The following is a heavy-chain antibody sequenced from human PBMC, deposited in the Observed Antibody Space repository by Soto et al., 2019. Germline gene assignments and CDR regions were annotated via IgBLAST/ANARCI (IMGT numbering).Heavy chain of an antibody. J-gene: IGHJ5*02. Sequence: QITLKESGPTLVKPTQTLTLTCTFSGFSLSTTGMGVGWIRQPPGKALEWLGLLYWDDDIHYSPSLKTRLTXTXASSKNQVVLTMTHMDPVDTATYFCVHRRSKGDFDLWGQGTLVTVSS. CDR1: GFSLSTTGMG. CDR2: LYWDDDI. V-gene: IGHV2-5*02. CDR3: VHRRSKGDFDL.